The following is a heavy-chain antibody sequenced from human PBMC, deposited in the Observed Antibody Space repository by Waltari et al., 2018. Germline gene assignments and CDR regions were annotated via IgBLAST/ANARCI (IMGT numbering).Heavy chain of an antibody. J-gene: IGHJ4*02. D-gene: IGHD6-19*01. V-gene: IGHV3-7*01. CDR2: IKQDGSEK. Sequence: EVQLVESGGGLVQPGGSLRLSCAASGFTFSSYWMSWVRQAPGKGLEWVANIKQDGSEKYYVDYVKGRFTISRDNAKNSLYLQMNSLRAEDTAVYYCARGGYSSGWYKYYFDYWGQGTLVTVSS. CDR3: ARGGYSSGWYKYYFDY. CDR1: GFTFSSYW.